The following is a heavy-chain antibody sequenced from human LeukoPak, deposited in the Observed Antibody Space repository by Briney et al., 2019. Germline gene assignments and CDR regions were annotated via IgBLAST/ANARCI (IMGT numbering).Heavy chain of an antibody. CDR1: GYTLSEVS. CDR3: ATEIVGYGDVHYFDH. Sequence: GASVKVSCKLSGYTLSEVSMHWVRHSPGKGLEWMGGFNPEEGETIYARKFQGRLTLTEDTSTDTAYMEVSGLRSEDTAVYYCATEIVGYGDVHYFDHWGQGTLVTVSS. J-gene: IGHJ4*02. D-gene: IGHD5-12*01. V-gene: IGHV1-24*01. CDR2: FNPEEGET.